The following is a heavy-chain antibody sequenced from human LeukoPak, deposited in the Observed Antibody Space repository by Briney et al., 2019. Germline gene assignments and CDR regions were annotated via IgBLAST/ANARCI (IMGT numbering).Heavy chain of an antibody. CDR2: INPNSGGT. CDR3: AREDIVVVVAAILDP. V-gene: IGHV1-2*02. D-gene: IGHD2-15*01. J-gene: IGHJ5*02. CDR1: GYTFTGYY. Sequence: GASVKVSCKASGYTFTGYYMHWVRQAPGQGLEWMGWINPNSGGTNYAQKFQGRVTMTRDTSISTAYMELSRLRSDDTAVYYCAREDIVVVVAAILDPWGQGTLVTVSS.